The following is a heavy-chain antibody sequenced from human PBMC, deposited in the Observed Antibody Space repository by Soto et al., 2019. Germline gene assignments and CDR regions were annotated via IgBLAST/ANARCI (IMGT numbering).Heavy chain of an antibody. CDR3: ARHQSGSGNSNFDF. V-gene: IGHV5-10-1*01. CDR2: VDPNDSFA. D-gene: IGHD3-10*01. J-gene: IGHJ4*02. Sequence: GESLKISCQAFEYSFRIYWISWVRQKPGGGLEWMGRVDPNDSFATYSPSFEGHVSISVDKSTNIVYLQWRSLRASDTATYYCARHQSGSGNSNFDFWGQGTPVTVPQ. CDR1: EYSFRIYW.